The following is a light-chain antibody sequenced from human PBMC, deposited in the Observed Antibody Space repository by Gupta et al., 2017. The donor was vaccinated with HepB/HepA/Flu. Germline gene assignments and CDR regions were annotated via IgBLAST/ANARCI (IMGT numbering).Light chain of an antibody. CDR2: DVS. V-gene: IGLV2-14*03. CDR3: NSYTTKSTLV. Sequence: SALTQPASVSGSPGQSITISCTGTSSDVGGDDYVSWYQQHPGKVPKLMIYDVSKRPAEVADRFSGSKSGNTASLTISGRQVEDEADYYSNSYTTKSTLVFGGGTRLTVL. CDR1: SSDVGGDDY. J-gene: IGLJ3*02.